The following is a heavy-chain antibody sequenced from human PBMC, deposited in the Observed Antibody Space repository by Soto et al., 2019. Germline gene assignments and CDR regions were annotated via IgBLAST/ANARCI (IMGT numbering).Heavy chain of an antibody. CDR3: PSGSRALTSNFEY. Sequence: KPGGSLRLSCAASGLTFTRYSMNWVRQAPGKGLEWVSSISSTTNYIYYADSMKCRFTVSRDNAKNSVYLEINSLSAEDTAVYYFPSGSRALTSNFEYWRQGPLVTVSS. CDR1: GLTFTRYS. J-gene: IGHJ4*02. V-gene: IGHV3-21*01. CDR2: ISSTTNYI.